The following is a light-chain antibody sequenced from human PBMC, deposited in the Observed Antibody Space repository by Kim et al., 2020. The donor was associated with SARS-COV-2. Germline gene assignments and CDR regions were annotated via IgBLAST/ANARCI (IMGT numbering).Light chain of an antibody. CDR2: VNSDGSH. CDR1: SGHSSYA. Sequence: SVKLTCTLNSGHSSYAIAWHQQQPEKGPRYLMKVNSDGSHSKGDGIPDHFSGSSSGAERYLTISSLQSEDEADYYCQTWGTGIRVFGGGTKFTVL. J-gene: IGLJ3*02. CDR3: QTWGTGIRV. V-gene: IGLV4-69*01.